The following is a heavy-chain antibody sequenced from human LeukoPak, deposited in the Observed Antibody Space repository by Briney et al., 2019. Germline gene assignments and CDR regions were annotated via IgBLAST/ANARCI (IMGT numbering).Heavy chain of an antibody. V-gene: IGHV3-66*02. Sequence: GSLRLSCAASRFTVRSNYMSWVRQAPGKGLEWVSVIYSGGRTYYADAVEGRFTISRDNSKNTLYLQMNSLRAEDTAVYYCARSPYNWNDSPYYMDVWGKGTTVTVSS. D-gene: IGHD1-1*01. CDR1: RFTVRSNY. CDR3: ARSPYNWNDSPYYMDV. CDR2: IYSGGRT. J-gene: IGHJ6*03.